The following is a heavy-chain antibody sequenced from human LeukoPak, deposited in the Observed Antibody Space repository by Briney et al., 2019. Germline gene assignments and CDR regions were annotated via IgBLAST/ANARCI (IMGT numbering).Heavy chain of an antibody. CDR3: AKGGRYSSSLLDY. V-gene: IGHV3-30*02. D-gene: IGHD6-13*01. CDR1: GFTFSSYG. J-gene: IGHJ4*02. Sequence: VQPGGSLRLSCAASGFTFSSYGMHWVRQAPGKGLEWVAFIRYDGSNKYYADSVKGRFTISRANSKNTLYLQMNSLRAEDTAVYYCAKGGRYSSSLLDYWGQGTLVTVSS. CDR2: IRYDGSNK.